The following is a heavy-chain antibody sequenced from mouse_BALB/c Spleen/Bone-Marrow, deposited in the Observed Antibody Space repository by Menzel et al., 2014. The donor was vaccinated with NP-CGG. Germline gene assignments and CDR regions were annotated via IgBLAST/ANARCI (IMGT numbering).Heavy chain of an antibody. D-gene: IGHD2-4*01. CDR1: GFNIKDTY. Sequence: EVMLAESGAELVKPGASVKLSCTASGFNIKDTYMHWVKQRPEQGLEWIGRIDPANGNTKYDPKFQGKATITADTSSNTAYLQLSSLTSEDTAVYYCARFPYDYGGGDYWGQGTTLTVSS. CDR3: ARFPYDYGGGDY. V-gene: IGHV14-3*02. CDR2: IDPANGNT. J-gene: IGHJ2*01.